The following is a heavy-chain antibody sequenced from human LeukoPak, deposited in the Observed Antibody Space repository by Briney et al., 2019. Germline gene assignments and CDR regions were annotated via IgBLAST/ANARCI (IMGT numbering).Heavy chain of an antibody. V-gene: IGHV3-48*03. CDR1: GFTFSSYE. CDR2: ISSSGSTI. Sequence: QPGGSLRLSCAASGFTFSSYEMNWVRQAPGKGLEWVSYISSSGSTIYYADSVKGRFTISRDNAKNSLYLQMNSLRAEDTAVYYCAKDGWFGEFIDHGCYFDYWGQGTLVTVSS. CDR3: AKDGWFGEFIDHGCYFDY. D-gene: IGHD3-10*01. J-gene: IGHJ4*02.